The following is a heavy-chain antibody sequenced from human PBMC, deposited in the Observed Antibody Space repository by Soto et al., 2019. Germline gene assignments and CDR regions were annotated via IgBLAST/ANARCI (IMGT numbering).Heavy chain of an antibody. CDR2: ISYDARNK. V-gene: IGHV3-30*04. J-gene: IGHJ4*02. Sequence: QVQLVESGGGVVQPGRSLRLSCAASGFTFSSYAMHWVRQAPGKGLEWVAIISYDARNKYYADSVKGRFTISRDSSKTTLYLQMNSLRADDTAVYYYARGYSSSSAAFDYWGQGTLVTVSS. D-gene: IGHD6-13*01. CDR3: ARGYSSSSAAFDY. CDR1: GFTFSSYA.